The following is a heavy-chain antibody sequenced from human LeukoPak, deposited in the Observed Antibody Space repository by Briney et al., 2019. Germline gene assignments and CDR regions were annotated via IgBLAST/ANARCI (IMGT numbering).Heavy chain of an antibody. CDR3: AREVHTYSSGWYYFDY. CDR1: GFTFSSYG. V-gene: IGHV3-33*01. Sequence: GGSLRLSCAASGFTFSSYGMHWVRQAPGKGLEWVEVIWYDGSNKYYADSVKGRFAISGDNSKNTLYLQMISLRAEDTAVYYCAREVHTYSSGWYYFDYWGQGTLVTVSS. J-gene: IGHJ4*02. CDR2: IWYDGSNK. D-gene: IGHD6-19*01.